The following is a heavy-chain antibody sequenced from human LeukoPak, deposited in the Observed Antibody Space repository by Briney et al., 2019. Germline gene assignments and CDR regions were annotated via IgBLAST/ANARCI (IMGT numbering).Heavy chain of an antibody. D-gene: IGHD2-21*02. CDR2: IIPGLEIE. CDR1: GGAFSSYA. J-gene: IGHJ3*01. CDR3: AAPGAYCGGDCYWDAFDL. V-gene: IGHV1-69*04. Sequence: GASVKVSCKASGGAFSSYANNWVRQAPGQGLEWMGRIIPGLEIEKYAQNFQGRVTLTADRSTSTVYMELSSLRSEDTAVYYCAAPGAYCGGDCYWDAFDLWGQGTMVTVSS.